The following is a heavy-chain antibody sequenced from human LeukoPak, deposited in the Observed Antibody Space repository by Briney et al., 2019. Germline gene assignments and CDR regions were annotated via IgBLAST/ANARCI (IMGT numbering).Heavy chain of an antibody. J-gene: IGHJ6*03. CDR3: ARVVVVVGTYYYYMDV. CDR2: ISSSSSYI. D-gene: IGHD2-2*01. V-gene: IGHV3-21*01. Sequence: PGGSLRLSCAASGFTFSSYSMNWVRQAPGKGLEWVSSISSSSSYIYYADSVKGRFTISRDNAKNSLYLQMNSLRAEDTAVYYCARVVVVVGTYYYYMDVWGKGTTVTVSS. CDR1: GFTFSSYS.